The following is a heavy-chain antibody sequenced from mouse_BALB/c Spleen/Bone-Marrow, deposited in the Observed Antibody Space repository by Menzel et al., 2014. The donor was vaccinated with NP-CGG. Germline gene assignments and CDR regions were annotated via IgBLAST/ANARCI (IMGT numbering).Heavy chain of an antibody. V-gene: IGHV5-12*02. CDR1: GSTFSDYY. CDR3: ARPLYDGYYVAY. J-gene: IGHJ3*01. CDR2: ISNGGGST. D-gene: IGHD2-3*01. Sequence: EVNVVESGGGLVQPGGSLKLSCATSGSTFSDYYMYWVRQTPEKRLEWVAYISNGGGSTYYPDTVKGRFTISRDNAKNTLYLQMSRLKSEDTAMYYCARPLYDGYYVAYWGQGTLVTVSA.